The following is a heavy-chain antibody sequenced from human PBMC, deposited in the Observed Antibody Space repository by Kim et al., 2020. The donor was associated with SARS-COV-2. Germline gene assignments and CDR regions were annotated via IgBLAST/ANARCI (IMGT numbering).Heavy chain of an antibody. D-gene: IGHD3-10*01. J-gene: IGHJ6*02. CDR1: GGSISSSSYY. CDR2: IYYSGST. CDR3: ASCYYGSGSYSRTKMRGSSYGMDV. V-gene: IGHV4-39*01. Sequence: SETLSLTCTVSGGSISSSSYYWGWIRQPPGKGLEWIGSIYYSGSTYYNPSLKSRVTISVDTSKNQFSLKLSSVTAADTAVYYCASCYYGSGSYSRTKMRGSSYGMDVWGQGTTVTVSS.